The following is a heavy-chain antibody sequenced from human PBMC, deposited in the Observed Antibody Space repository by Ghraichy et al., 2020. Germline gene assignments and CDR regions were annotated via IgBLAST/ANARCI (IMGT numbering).Heavy chain of an antibody. Sequence: SCTVSGGSISSGGYYWSWIRQHPGKGLEWIGYIYYSGSTYYNPSLKSRVTISVDTSKNQFSLKLSSVTAADTAMYYCARASGYSYGSIYWGQGTLVTVSS. CDR2: IYYSGST. V-gene: IGHV4-31*03. J-gene: IGHJ4*02. CDR1: GGSISSGGYY. CDR3: ARASGYSYGSIY. D-gene: IGHD5-18*01.